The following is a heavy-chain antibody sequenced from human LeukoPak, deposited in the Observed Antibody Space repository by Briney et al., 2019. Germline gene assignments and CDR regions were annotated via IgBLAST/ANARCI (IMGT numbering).Heavy chain of an antibody. J-gene: IGHJ4*02. CDR3: ARDRAAAGVDY. V-gene: IGHV4-61*02. Sequence: PSETLSLTCTVSGGSISSGTYYWSWIRQPAGKGLEWVGRIYTSDISHYNPSLKSRVTISIDTSKNQFSLKLSSVTAADTAVYYCARDRAAAGVDYWGQGTLVTVSS. CDR1: GGSISSGTYY. D-gene: IGHD6-13*01. CDR2: IYTSDIS.